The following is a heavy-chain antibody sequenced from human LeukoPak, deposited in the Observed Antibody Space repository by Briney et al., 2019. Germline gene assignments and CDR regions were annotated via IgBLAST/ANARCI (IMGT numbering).Heavy chain of an antibody. J-gene: IGHJ4*02. CDR2: ISSSSSYT. Sequence: GGSLRLSCAASGFTVSSNYMSGVRQAPGKGLEWVSSISSSSSYTYYAASVKGRFTISRDNAKNSLYLQMNSLRAEDTAVYYCARDQNSYGYCYFDYWGQGTLVTASS. CDR3: ARDQNSYGYCYFDY. CDR1: GFTVSSNY. D-gene: IGHD5-18*01. V-gene: IGHV3-21*01.